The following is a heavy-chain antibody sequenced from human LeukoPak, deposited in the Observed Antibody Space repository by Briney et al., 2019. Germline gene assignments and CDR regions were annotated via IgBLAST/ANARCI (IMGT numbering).Heavy chain of an antibody. V-gene: IGHV4-59*01. Sequence: SETLSLTCTVSGGSISSYYWSWIRQPPGKGLEWIGYIYYSGSTNYNPSLKSRVTISVDTSKNQFSLKLSSVTAADTAVYYCARGYSSSSLIAFDIWGQGTMVTVSS. CDR1: GGSISSYY. D-gene: IGHD6-13*01. J-gene: IGHJ3*02. CDR2: IYYSGST. CDR3: ARGYSSSSLIAFDI.